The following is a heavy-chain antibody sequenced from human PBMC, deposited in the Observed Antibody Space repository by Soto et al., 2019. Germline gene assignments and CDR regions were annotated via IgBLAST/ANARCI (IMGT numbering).Heavy chain of an antibody. D-gene: IGHD3-10*01. CDR2: IRSKSNNFAT. CDR3: TRHQEGRSMVFYGMDV. J-gene: IGHJ6*02. CDR1: GFTLSGSD. Sequence: PGGSLRLSCAASGFTLSGSDIHWVRQASGKRLEWVGRIRSKSNNFATSYAESVRGRFTISRDDSDNTASLQMSSLKTEDTAIYYCTRHQEGRSMVFYGMDVWGQGTTVTVSS. V-gene: IGHV3-73*01.